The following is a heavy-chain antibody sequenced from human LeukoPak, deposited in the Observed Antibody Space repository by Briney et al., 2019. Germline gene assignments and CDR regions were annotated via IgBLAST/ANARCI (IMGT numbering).Heavy chain of an antibody. V-gene: IGHV3-48*04. Sequence: GGSLRLSCAASGFTFSSYSMNWVRQAPGKGLEWVSYISSSSSTIYYADSVKGRFTISRDNAKNSLYLQMNGLRAEDTAVYYCARDSPERAIDYWGQGTLVTVSS. J-gene: IGHJ4*02. CDR2: ISSSSSTI. CDR1: GFTFSSYS. D-gene: IGHD1-14*01. CDR3: ARDSPERAIDY.